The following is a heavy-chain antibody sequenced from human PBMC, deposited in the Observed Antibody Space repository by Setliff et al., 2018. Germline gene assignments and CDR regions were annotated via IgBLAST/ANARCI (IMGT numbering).Heavy chain of an antibody. CDR1: GYTFSLSW. Sequence: GESLKISCKDSGYTFSLSWIGWVRQMPGKGLDWMGIIYAGNSQIKYGPSFQGQFTISVDKSISTAYLQWSSLKASDTVMYYCARHEDRNKCTSSSCYRENDAFDVWGQGAMVTVSS. CDR2: IYAGNSQI. J-gene: IGHJ3*01. D-gene: IGHD2-2*01. CDR3: ARHEDRNKCTSSSCYRENDAFDV. V-gene: IGHV5-51*01.